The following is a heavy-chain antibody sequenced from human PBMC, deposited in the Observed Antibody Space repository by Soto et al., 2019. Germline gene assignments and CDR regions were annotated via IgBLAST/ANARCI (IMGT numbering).Heavy chain of an antibody. CDR2: INHSGST. CDR1: GGSFSGYY. CDR3: ARVGLRNYYDSSGPIDY. D-gene: IGHD3-22*01. J-gene: IGHJ4*02. V-gene: IGHV4-34*01. Sequence: SETLSLTCAVYGGSFSGYYWSWIRQPPGKGLEWIGEINHSGSTNYNPSLKSRVTISVDASKNQFSLKLSSVTAAVTAVYYCARVGLRNYYDSSGPIDYWGQGTLVTAPQ.